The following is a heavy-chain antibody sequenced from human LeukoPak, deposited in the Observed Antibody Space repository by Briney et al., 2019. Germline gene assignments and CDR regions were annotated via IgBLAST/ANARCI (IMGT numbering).Heavy chain of an antibody. CDR2: IRTKANSYAT. CDR3: VRRDERSGSYWGNAFDI. Sequence: GGSLRLSCAASGFTFSGSAIHWVRQVSGKGLEWVGLIRTKANSYATAYGASVKGRFTISRDDSKNTAYLQMNSLKFDDTAVYYCVRRDERSGSYWGNAFDIWGQGTMVSLSS. D-gene: IGHD1-26*01. J-gene: IGHJ3*02. V-gene: IGHV3-73*01. CDR1: GFTFSGSA.